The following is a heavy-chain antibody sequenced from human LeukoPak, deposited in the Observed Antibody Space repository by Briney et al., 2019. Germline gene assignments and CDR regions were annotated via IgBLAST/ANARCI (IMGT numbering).Heavy chain of an antibody. CDR1: GDSVSSNSAA. Sequence: SQTLSLTCAISGDSVSSNSAAWNWIRQSPSRGLEWLGRTYYRSKWYNDYAVSVKSRITINPDTSKNQFSLQLNSVTPEDTAVYYCARGVGLEMGDYYYYYGMDVWGQGTTVTVSS. J-gene: IGHJ6*02. CDR3: ARGVGLEMGDYYYYYGMDV. CDR2: TYYRSKWYN. V-gene: IGHV6-1*01. D-gene: IGHD5-24*01.